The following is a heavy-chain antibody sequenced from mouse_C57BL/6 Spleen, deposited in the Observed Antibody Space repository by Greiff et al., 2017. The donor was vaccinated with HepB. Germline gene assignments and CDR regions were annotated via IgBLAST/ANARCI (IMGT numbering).Heavy chain of an antibody. J-gene: IGHJ4*01. V-gene: IGHV1-22*01. CDR2: INPNNGGT. D-gene: IGHD2-12*01. CDR1: GYTFTDYN. CDR3: ARGVKYYIYYAMDY. Sequence: EVKLQESGPELVKPGASVKMSCKASGYTFTDYNMHWVKQSHGKSLEWIGYINPNNGGTSYNQKFKGKATLTVNKSSSTAYMELRSLTSEDSAVYYCARGVKYYIYYAMDYWGQGTSVTVSS.